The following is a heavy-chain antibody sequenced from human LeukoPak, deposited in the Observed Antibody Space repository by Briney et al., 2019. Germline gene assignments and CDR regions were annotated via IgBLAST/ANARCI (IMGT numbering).Heavy chain of an antibody. CDR2: ISYDGSNK. D-gene: IGHD6-13*01. CDR1: GFTFSSYA. Sequence: GGSLRLSCAASGFTFSSYAMHWVRQAPGKGLEWVAVISYDGSNKYYADSVKGRFTISRDNSKNTLYLQMNSLRAEDTAVYYCARDRAAFDYWGQGTLDTVSS. J-gene: IGHJ4*02. V-gene: IGHV3-30*04. CDR3: ARDRAAFDY.